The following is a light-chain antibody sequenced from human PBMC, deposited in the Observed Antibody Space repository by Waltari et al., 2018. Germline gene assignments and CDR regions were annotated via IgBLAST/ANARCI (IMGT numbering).Light chain of an antibody. J-gene: IGLJ2*01. CDR3: CSCSYTPTTTVI. CDR2: EVT. Sequence: QSALTQPASVSGSPGQSITISCTGTNLDVGAYDYVSWYQHHPGKAPKLIIYEVTNRPSGVSNRFSGSKSDNTASLTISGLQAEDEAEYYCCSCSYTPTTTVIFGGGTKLTVL. V-gene: IGLV2-14*01. CDR1: NLDVGAYDY.